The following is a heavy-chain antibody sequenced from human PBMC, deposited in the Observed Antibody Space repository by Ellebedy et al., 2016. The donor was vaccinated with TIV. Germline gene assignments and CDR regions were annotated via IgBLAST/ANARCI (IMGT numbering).Heavy chain of an antibody. Sequence: GESLKISCTASGYSFTSYWISWVRQMPGKGLEWMGRIDPSDSYSSYSLSFQGHVTISTDKSITTAYLQWSSLKASDTAMYYCARHLGSDWPGYYYGLDVWGQGTTVTVSS. D-gene: IGHD6-19*01. J-gene: IGHJ6*02. V-gene: IGHV5-10-1*01. CDR3: ARHLGSDWPGYYYGLDV. CDR1: GYSFTSYW. CDR2: IDPSDSYS.